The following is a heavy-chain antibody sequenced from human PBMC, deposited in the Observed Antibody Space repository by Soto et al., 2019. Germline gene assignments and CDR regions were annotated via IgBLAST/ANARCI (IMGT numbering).Heavy chain of an antibody. CDR1: GGSISSYY. J-gene: IGHJ6*02. D-gene: IGHD3-9*01. V-gene: IGHV4-59*01. CDR3: ARDRYDILAPYYYGMDV. Sequence: PSETLSLTCTVSGGSISSYYWSWIRQPPGKGLEWIGYIYYSGSTNYNPSLKSRVTISVDTSKNQFSLKLSSVTAADTAVYYCARDRYDILAPYYYGMDVWGQGTTVTASS. CDR2: IYYSGST.